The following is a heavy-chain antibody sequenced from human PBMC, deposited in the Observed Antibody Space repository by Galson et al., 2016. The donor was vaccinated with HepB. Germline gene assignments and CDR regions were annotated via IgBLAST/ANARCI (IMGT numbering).Heavy chain of an antibody. CDR2: IDGTNDHI. D-gene: IGHD3-16*01. CDR1: GCNFRTYS. J-gene: IGHJ3*02. V-gene: IGHV3-21*01. Sequence: SLRLSCAASGCNFRTYSVNWVRQAPGQGLERVSSIDGTNDHIHYEDSVKGRFTMSRDDAKNLLYLQMNSLRAEDTAVYYCGRGDAFDIWGQGTVVTVSA. CDR3: GRGDAFDI.